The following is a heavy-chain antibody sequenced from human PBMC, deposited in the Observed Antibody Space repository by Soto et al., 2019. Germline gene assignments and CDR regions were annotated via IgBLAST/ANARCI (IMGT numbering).Heavy chain of an antibody. CDR3: AREEKQLSRYGGDFDY. Sequence: QVQLQESGPGLVKPSETLSLTCSVSDGSVNTGTYYWSWIRQPPGKGLEWIGHIYYIGTTNYNPSLQSRVTISVDTSKNQSPLEVPSVTAADTAVYFCAREEKQLSRYGGDFDYWGQGILVTVSS. V-gene: IGHV4-61*01. CDR2: IYYIGTT. CDR1: DGSVNTGTYY. J-gene: IGHJ4*02. D-gene: IGHD3-16*01.